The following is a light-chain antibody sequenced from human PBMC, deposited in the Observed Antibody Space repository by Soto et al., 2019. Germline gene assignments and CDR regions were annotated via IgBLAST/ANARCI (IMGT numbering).Light chain of an antibody. CDR3: QQSYNTPYT. J-gene: IGKJ2*01. Sequence: DIQMTQSPSSLSASVGDRVTITCRASHNISMYLNWYQQKPRKAPKLLIYIASSLRSGVPSRFSGGGSGTDFTLTISSLQPEDFATYFCQQSYNTPYTFGQGTKLEIK. CDR2: IAS. CDR1: HNISMY. V-gene: IGKV1-39*01.